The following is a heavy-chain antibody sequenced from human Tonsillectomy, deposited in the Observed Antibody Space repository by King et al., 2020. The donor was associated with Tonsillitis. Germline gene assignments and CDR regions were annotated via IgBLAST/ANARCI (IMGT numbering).Heavy chain of an antibody. CDR3: SRVRAHLEIVATIEGYYYYYMDV. Sequence: VQLVESGGGVVQPGRSLRLSCAASGFTFSSYALHWVRQAPGKGLEWVAVISYDGSNKYYADSVKGRFTISRDNSKNTLYLQMNSLRAEDTAVYYCSRVRAHLEIVATIEGYYYYYMDVWGKGTTVTVSS. CDR1: GFTFSSYA. CDR2: ISYDGSNK. J-gene: IGHJ6*03. V-gene: IGHV3-30-3*01. D-gene: IGHD5-12*01.